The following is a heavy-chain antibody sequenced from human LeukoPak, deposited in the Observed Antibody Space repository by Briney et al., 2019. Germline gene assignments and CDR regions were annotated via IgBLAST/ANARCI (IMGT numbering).Heavy chain of an antibody. CDR2: IRGSGGST. Sequence: PGGSLRLSCAASGFTFSSYAMSRVRQAPGKGLEWVSAIRGSGGSTYYADSVKGRFTISRDNSKDTLYLQMNSLRAEDTAVYYCAKDRGYGVSYWYFDLWGRGTLVTVSS. CDR3: AKDRGYGVSYWYFDL. D-gene: IGHD5-12*01. V-gene: IGHV3-23*01. J-gene: IGHJ2*01. CDR1: GFTFSSYA.